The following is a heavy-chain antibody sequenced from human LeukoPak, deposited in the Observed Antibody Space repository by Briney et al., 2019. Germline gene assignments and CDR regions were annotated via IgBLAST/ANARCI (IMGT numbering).Heavy chain of an antibody. Sequence: SETLSLTCSVSGGSVNLYYWSWIRQSPGKGLEWIGYINYSGNIYYNPSLKNRVTITLDTSKKQVSLRLSSVTAAVTAVYYCARDFARNSGDYGNDGFDLWGQGTMVTVSS. J-gene: IGHJ3*01. CDR2: INYSGNI. V-gene: IGHV4-59*02. D-gene: IGHD4-17*01. CDR1: GGSVNLYY. CDR3: ARDFARNSGDYGNDGFDL.